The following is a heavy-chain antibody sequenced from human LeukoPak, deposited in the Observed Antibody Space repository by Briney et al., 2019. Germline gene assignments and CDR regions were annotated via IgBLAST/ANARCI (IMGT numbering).Heavy chain of an antibody. D-gene: IGHD1-26*01. CDR2: INPNSGGT. V-gene: IGHV1-2*02. CDR3: ARGYSGSYYNWFDP. CDR1: GGTFSSYA. Sequence: ASVKVSCKASGGTFSSYAISWVRQAPGQGLEWMGGINPNSGGTNYAQKFQGRVTMTRDTSISTAYMELSRLRSEDTAVYYCARGYSGSYYNWFDPWGQGTLVTVSS. J-gene: IGHJ5*02.